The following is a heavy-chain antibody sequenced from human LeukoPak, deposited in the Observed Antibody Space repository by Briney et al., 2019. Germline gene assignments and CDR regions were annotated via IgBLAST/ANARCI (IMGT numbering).Heavy chain of an antibody. CDR3: ARDRYSSGWYD. J-gene: IGHJ4*02. D-gene: IGHD6-19*01. V-gene: IGHV3-30*02. CDR2: IQYDGSKK. CDR1: GFTFSSYV. Sequence: PGGSLRLSCAASGFTFSSYVMHWLRQAPGKGLEWVAFIQYDGSKKYYVDSVKGRFTISRDNSKNTLYLQMNSLRAEDTAVYYCARDRYSSGWYDWGQGTLVTVSS.